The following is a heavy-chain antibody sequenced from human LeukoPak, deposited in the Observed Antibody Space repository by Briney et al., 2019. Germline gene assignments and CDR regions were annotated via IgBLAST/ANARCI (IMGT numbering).Heavy chain of an antibody. CDR2: ISAYNGNT. V-gene: IGHV1-18*04. J-gene: IGHJ4*02. Sequence: ASVKVSCKASGYTFTGYYMHWVRQAPGQGLEWMGWISAYNGNTNYAQKLQGRVTMTTDTSTSTAYMELRSLRSDDTAVYYCARAQGIAEDYFDYWGQGTLVTVSS. D-gene: IGHD6-13*01. CDR1: GYTFTGYY. CDR3: ARAQGIAEDYFDY.